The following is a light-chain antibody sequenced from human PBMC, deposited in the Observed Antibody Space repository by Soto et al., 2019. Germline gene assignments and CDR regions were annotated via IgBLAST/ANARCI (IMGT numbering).Light chain of an antibody. CDR1: SSDVGAYNH. CDR3: SSYTSSSTYV. J-gene: IGLJ1*01. CDR2: DVT. Sequence: QSVLTQPASVPRSPGQSITISCTGTSSDVGAYNHVSWYQQHPGKAPKVIIYDVTNRPSGVSNNFSGSKSGNTASLTISGLQAEDEADYYCSSYTSSSTYVFGTETKVTVL. V-gene: IGLV2-14*03.